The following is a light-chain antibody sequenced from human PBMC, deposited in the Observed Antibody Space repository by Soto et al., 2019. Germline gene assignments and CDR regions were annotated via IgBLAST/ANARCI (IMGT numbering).Light chain of an antibody. V-gene: IGKV1-5*01. CDR1: QSLSNW. CDR3: QQYSTYAT. CDR2: DVS. Sequence: IHMTHAPSTLSASLGDIVTITCRASQSLSNWLAWYQQKPGKAPKLLIFDVSSLESGVPSRFSGSGSGTEFTLTISSLQPDDFATYYCQQYSTYATFGQGTKVDIK. J-gene: IGKJ1*01.